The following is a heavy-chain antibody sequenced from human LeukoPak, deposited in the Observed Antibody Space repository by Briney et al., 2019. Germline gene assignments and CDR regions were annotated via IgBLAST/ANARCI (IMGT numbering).Heavy chain of an antibody. Sequence: GGTLRFSGAGYGFTVSSNSMKWVRQAPGKGLEWVSSISSSGSSIYYAASVKGRFTISRDNAKNSLYLQMNSLRAEDTAVYYCARGENYWGQGTLVTVSS. CDR3: ARGENY. J-gene: IGHJ4*02. CDR1: GFTVSSNS. V-gene: IGHV3-21*01. D-gene: IGHD2/OR15-2a*01. CDR2: ISSSGSSI.